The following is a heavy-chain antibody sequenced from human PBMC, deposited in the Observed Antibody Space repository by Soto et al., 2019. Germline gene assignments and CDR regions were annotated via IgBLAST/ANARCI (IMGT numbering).Heavy chain of an antibody. CDR2: MYHSGST. Sequence: PSETLSLTCAVSGVSISSGGYSWSWIRQPPGKGLEWIGYMYHSGSTYYNPSLKSRVTISIDRSKNQFSLKLSSVTAADTAVYYCARGRVYDILTGYYIPFDYWGQGTLVTVSS. V-gene: IGHV4-30-2*01. CDR3: ARGRVYDILTGYYIPFDY. J-gene: IGHJ4*02. CDR1: GVSISSGGYS. D-gene: IGHD3-9*01.